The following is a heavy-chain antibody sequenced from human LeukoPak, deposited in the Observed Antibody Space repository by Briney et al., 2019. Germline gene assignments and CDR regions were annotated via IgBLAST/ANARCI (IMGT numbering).Heavy chain of an antibody. V-gene: IGHV3-21*01. D-gene: IGHD3-10*01. Sequence: PGGSLRLSCAASGFTFSSYWMSWARQAPGKGLEWVSSISSSSSYIYYADSVKGRFTISRDNAKNSLYLQMNSLRAEDTAVYYCARVPTYGSGFDYWGQGTLVTVSS. CDR1: GFTFSSYW. J-gene: IGHJ4*02. CDR3: ARVPTYGSGFDY. CDR2: ISSSSSYI.